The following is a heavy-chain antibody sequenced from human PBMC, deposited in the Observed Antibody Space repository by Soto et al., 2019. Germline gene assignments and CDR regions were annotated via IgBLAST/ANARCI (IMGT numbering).Heavy chain of an antibody. D-gene: IGHD2-2*01. J-gene: IGHJ3*02. Sequence: QVQLVQSGVEVKKPGSSVKVSCKAAGGSFSIYTVFWVRQAPGQGLEWMGRIIPMFDIANYAQNFQGRVTFNADKFTXXXXXXXXXXXXXXXXXXXXXXXXXSAEVFDIWGQGTLVTVSX. CDR1: GGSFSIYT. V-gene: IGHV1-69*02. CDR2: IIPMFDIA. CDR3: XXXXXSAEVFDI.